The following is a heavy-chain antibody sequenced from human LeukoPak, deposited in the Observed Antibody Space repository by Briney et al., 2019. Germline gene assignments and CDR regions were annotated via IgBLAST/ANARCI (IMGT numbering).Heavy chain of an antibody. Sequence: GGSLRLSCAASGFTFNNYWMHWVRQAPGKGLVWVSRISKDGSTTNYADSVKGRFTISRDNAKNTLYLQMNSLTAEDTALYYCARGASSGYRIDYWGQGTLVTVSS. D-gene: IGHD5-18*01. CDR2: ISKDGSTT. J-gene: IGHJ4*02. CDR3: ARGASSGYRIDY. V-gene: IGHV3-74*01. CDR1: GFTFNNYW.